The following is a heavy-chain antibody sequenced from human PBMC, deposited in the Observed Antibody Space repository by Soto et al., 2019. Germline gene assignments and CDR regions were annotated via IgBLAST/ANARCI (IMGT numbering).Heavy chain of an antibody. CDR3: ARDKTGSGYGPFDY. J-gene: IGHJ4*02. D-gene: IGHD5-12*01. CDR2: INWNGGST. V-gene: IGHV3-20*01. Sequence: GGSLRLSCAASVFTFDDYGMIWVRQAPGKGLEWVSGINWNGGSTGYADSVKGRFTISRDNAKNSLYLQMNSLRAEDTALYHCARDKTGSGYGPFDYWGQGTLVTVSS. CDR1: VFTFDDYG.